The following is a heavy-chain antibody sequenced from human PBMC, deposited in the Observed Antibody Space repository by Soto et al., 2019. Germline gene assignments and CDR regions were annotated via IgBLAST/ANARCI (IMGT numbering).Heavy chain of an antibody. CDR3: AKPVVATNLYYYYYYMDV. CDR2: ISGSGGST. Sequence: PGGSLRLSCAASGFTFSSYAMSWVRQAPGRGLEWVSAISGSGGSTYYADSVKGRFTISRDNSKNTLYLQMNSLRAEDTAVYYCAKPVVATNLYYYYYYMDVWGKGTTVTVSS. V-gene: IGHV3-23*01. J-gene: IGHJ6*03. CDR1: GFTFSSYA. D-gene: IGHD5-12*01.